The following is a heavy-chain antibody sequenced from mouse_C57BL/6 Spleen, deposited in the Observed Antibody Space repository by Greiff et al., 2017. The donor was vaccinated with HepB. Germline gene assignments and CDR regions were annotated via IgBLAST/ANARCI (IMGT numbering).Heavy chain of an antibody. Sequence: QVQLQQSGAELVRPGASVTLSCKASGYTFTDYEMHWVKQTPVHGLEWIGAIDPETGGTAYNQKFKGKAILTADKSSSTAYMELRSLTSEDSAVYYCTDYYGSSSFDYWGQGTMVTVSA. CDR1: GYTFTDYE. D-gene: IGHD1-1*01. J-gene: IGHJ3*01. CDR2: IDPETGGT. V-gene: IGHV1-15*01. CDR3: TDYYGSSSFDY.